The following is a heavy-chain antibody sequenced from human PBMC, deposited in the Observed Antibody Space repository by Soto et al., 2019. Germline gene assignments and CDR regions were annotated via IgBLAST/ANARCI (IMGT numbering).Heavy chain of an antibody. J-gene: IGHJ4*02. D-gene: IGHD6-19*01. CDR3: ARRGAVAGLHY. CDR1: GFTFSSYW. V-gene: IGHV3-74*01. Sequence: EVQLVESGGGLVQPGSLRVSCAASGFTFSSYWMHWVRQAPGKGLVWVSRINSDGSSTSYADSVKGRFTISRDNAKNTLYLQMNSLRAEDTAIYYCARRGAVAGLHYWGQGTLVTVSS. CDR2: INSDGSST.